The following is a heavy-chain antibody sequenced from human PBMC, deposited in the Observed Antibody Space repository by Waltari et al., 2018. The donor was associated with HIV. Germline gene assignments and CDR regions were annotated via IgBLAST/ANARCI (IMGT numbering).Heavy chain of an antibody. J-gene: IGHJ4*02. CDR3: ARGEPVSVSNIPPGYRFDF. CDR1: GYSFTAYY. Sequence: QVQLVQSGAELKTPGASVEFSCRASGYSFTAYYIHWVRQAPGQGLQWMGRIHPIRVSPNIPLTFQGRITMTTDPSSGAVFTELRGLKFNDTALYYCARGEPVSVSNIPPGYRFDFWGQGTLITVSS. CDR2: IHPIRVSP. V-gene: IGHV1-2*06. D-gene: IGHD1-26*01.